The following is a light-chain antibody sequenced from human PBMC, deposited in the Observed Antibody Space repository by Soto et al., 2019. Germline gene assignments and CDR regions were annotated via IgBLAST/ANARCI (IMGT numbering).Light chain of an antibody. V-gene: IGKV1-39*01. CDR3: QQGFKTPRT. CDR2: AAS. Sequence: DIQMTQSPSSLSASVGDRVTTTCRASQSIGNYLNWYQQKPGKAPEVLIYAASSLQGGVPSRFSGSASGTDFILTINSLQPEDSATYYCQQGFKTPRTFGQGTKVEIK. CDR1: QSIGNY. J-gene: IGKJ1*01.